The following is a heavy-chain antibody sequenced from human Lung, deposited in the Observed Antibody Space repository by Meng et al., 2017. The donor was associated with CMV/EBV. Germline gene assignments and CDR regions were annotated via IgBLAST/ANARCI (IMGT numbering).Heavy chain of an antibody. V-gene: IGHV6-1*01. CDR3: ARGINGGCGD. Sequence: QVHIQQAGPGLVKPPPPLPVTCATPGDIVSSNSAAWHWIRQSPSRGLEWLGRTYYRSKWYHEYAVSVKSRITISPDTPKNQFSLQLNSMTPEDTAVYYCARGINGGCGDWGQGTLVTVSS. D-gene: IGHD4-23*01. J-gene: IGHJ4*02. CDR1: GDIVSSNSAA. CDR2: TYYRSKWYH.